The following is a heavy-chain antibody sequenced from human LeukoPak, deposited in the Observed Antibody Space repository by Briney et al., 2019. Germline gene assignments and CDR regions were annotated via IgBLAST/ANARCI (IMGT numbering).Heavy chain of an antibody. J-gene: IGHJ4*02. CDR3: ARGIAMAYFDY. V-gene: IGHV4-59*01. D-gene: IGHD6-19*01. CDR2: IYHSGST. Sequence: SETLSLTCSVSGGSISIYYWSWIRQPPGKGLEWIGNIYHSGSTNYNPSPESRVTISVDTSKNQVSLKLSSVTAADTAVYYCARGIAMAYFDYWGQGTLVTVSS. CDR1: GGSISIYY.